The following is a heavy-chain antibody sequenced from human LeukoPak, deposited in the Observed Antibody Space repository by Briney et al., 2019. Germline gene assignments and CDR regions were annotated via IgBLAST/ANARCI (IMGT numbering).Heavy chain of an antibody. V-gene: IGHV3-33*01. CDR2: INYDGSNK. CDR1: GFMFSTYG. J-gene: IGHJ4*02. Sequence: GGSLRLSGAASGFMFSTYGMHWVRQAPGKGLEWVAVINYDGSNKYYADSVKGRFTISRDSSKNTLYLQMNSLRVDDTAVYYCARALSTGGRTDYWGQGTLVTVSS. D-gene: IGHD2-8*02. CDR3: ARALSTGGRTDY.